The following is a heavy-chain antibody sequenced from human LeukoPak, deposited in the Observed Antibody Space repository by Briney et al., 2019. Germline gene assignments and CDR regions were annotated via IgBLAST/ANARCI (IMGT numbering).Heavy chain of an antibody. CDR1: GGTFTSYA. CDR3: ARVRLDYSDYASDY. D-gene: IGHD4-11*01. CDR2: IIPIFGTA. J-gene: IGHJ4*02. V-gene: IGHV1-69*05. Sequence: SVKVSCKASGGTFTSYAISWVRQAPGQGLEWMGGIIPIFGTANYAQKFQGRVTITTDESTSTAYMELSSLRSEDTAVDHCARVRLDYSDYASDYWGQGALVTVSS.